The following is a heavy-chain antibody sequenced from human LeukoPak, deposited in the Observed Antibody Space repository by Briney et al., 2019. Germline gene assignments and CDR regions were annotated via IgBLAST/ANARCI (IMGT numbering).Heavy chain of an antibody. D-gene: IGHD6-6*01. CDR2: ISAYNGHT. J-gene: IGHJ4*01. Sequence: ASVKVSCKASVYTFTNYGISWVRPAPGQGLEWMGWISAYNGHTNYAQKFEGRVNMTTDTSTYTAYMELRSLESDDTAVYYCARDRSSSSLWGQGTLVSVSS. CDR1: VYTFTNYG. CDR3: ARDRSSSSL. V-gene: IGHV1-18*01.